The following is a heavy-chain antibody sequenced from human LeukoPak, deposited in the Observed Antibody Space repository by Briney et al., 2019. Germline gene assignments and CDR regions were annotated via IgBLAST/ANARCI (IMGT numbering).Heavy chain of an antibody. V-gene: IGHV4-4*02. Sequence: SETLSLTCGVSGGSISNGNWWSWVRQPPGKGLEWIGEIYRTGSANYNPSLKSRVTISVDKSKNQFSLSLNSVTAADTAVYYCVRRGSYCLDYWGQGTLVTISS. J-gene: IGHJ4*02. CDR3: VRRGSYCLDY. CDR2: IYRTGSA. CDR1: GGSISNGNW. D-gene: IGHD1-26*01.